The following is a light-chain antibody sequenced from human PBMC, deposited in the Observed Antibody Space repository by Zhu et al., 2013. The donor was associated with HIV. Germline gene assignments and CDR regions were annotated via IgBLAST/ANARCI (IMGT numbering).Light chain of an antibody. CDR3: IQGSHWPPSS. V-gene: IGKV3D-20*02. Sequence: EIVLTQSPGTLSLSPGERATLSCRASQSVSSSYLAWYQQKPGQAPRLLIYDASNRATGIPDRFSGSGSGTDFTLKISRVEAEDVGVYYCIQGSHWPPSSFGQGTKLEIK. CDR1: QSVSSSY. J-gene: IGKJ2*03. CDR2: DAS.